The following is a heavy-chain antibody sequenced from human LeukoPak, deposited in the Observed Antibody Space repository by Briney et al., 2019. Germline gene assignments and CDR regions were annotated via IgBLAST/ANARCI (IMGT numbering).Heavy chain of an antibody. Sequence: GGSLRLSCAASGFTFSTYAITWVRQGPGKGLEWVSAIRPDGDRTYYANSVRGRFTISRDNSKDTVYLQINGLRVEDTAVYYCAREQSGTSVWYTVDYWGQGTLVTVSS. CDR3: AREQSGTSVWYTVDY. CDR2: IRPDGDRT. CDR1: GFTFSTYA. V-gene: IGHV3-23*01. J-gene: IGHJ4*02. D-gene: IGHD6-19*01.